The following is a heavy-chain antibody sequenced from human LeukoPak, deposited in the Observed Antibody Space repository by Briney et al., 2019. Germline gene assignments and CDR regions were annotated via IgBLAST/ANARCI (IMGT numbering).Heavy chain of an antibody. J-gene: IGHJ4*02. V-gene: IGHV1-18*01. D-gene: IGHD6-19*01. CDR2: ISAYNGNT. CDR1: GCTFTSYG. CDR3: ARSEGIIAVAGPYDY. Sequence: GASVKVSCKASGCTFTSYGISWVRQAPGQGLEWMGWISAYNGNTNYAQKLQGRVTMTTDTSTSTAYMELRSLRSDDTAVYYCARSEGIIAVAGPYDYWGQGTLVTVSS.